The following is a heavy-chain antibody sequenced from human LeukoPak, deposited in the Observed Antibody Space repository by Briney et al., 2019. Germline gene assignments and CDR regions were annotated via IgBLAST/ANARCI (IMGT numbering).Heavy chain of an antibody. J-gene: IGHJ5*02. CDR1: GVSFSGYY. CDR2: INHSGST. Sequence: SETLSLTCAVYGVSFSGYYWSWIRQPPGKGLEWIGEINHSGSTNYNPSLKSRVTISVDMSKNQFSLKLTSVTAADTAVYYCARGLWFGELTPFDPWGQGTLVTVSS. CDR3: ARGLWFGELTPFDP. D-gene: IGHD3-10*01. V-gene: IGHV4-34*01.